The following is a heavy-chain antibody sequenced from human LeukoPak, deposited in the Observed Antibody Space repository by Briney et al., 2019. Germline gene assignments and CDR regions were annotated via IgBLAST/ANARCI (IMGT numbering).Heavy chain of an antibody. V-gene: IGHV3-23*01. J-gene: IGHJ4*02. Sequence: GGSLRLSCAASGFTFSSYAMSWVRQAPGKGLEWVSAISGSGGSTYYADSVKGRFTISRDNSKNTLYLQMNSLRAEDTAVYYCAKDSNYYGSGSYLHWGQGTLVTVSS. D-gene: IGHD3-10*01. CDR3: AKDSNYYGSGSYLH. CDR2: ISGSGGST. CDR1: GFTFSSYA.